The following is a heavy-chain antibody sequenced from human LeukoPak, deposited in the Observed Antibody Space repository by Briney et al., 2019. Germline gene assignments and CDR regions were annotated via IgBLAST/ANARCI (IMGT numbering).Heavy chain of an antibody. CDR1: GGSISSGVYY. CDR2: IYYSGST. V-gene: IGHV4-31*03. CDR3: TRESGAFSPFGF. Sequence: SETLSLTCTVSGGSISSGVYYWSWIRQHPGKGLEWIGYIYYSGSTYYNPSLKSRVTISVDTSKNQFSLNLSSVTAADTAMYYCTRESGAFSPFGFWGQGTLVTVSS. D-gene: IGHD1-26*01. J-gene: IGHJ4*02.